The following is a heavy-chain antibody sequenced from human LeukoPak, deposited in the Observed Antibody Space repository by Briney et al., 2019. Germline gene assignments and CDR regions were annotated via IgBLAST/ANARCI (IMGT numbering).Heavy chain of an antibody. CDR3: ASWFGYCSSTSCYNY. CDR2: ISSSSSYI. V-gene: IGHV3-21*01. D-gene: IGHD2-2*02. J-gene: IGHJ4*02. CDR1: GFTFSSYW. Sequence: GGSLRLSCAASGFTFSSYWMSWVRQAPGKGLEWVSSISSSSSYIYYADSVKGRFTISRDNAKNSLYLQMNSLRAEDTAVYYCASWFGYCSSTSCYNYWGQGTLVTVSS.